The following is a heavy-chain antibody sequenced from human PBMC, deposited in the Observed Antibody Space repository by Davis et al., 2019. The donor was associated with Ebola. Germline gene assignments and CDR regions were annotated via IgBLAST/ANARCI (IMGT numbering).Heavy chain of an antibody. D-gene: IGHD4-11*01. V-gene: IGHV1-3*01. CDR1: GYTFTSYA. CDR2: INAGNGNT. CDR3: AREGGDTVTTILYYYGMDV. Sequence: AASVKVSCKASGYTFTSYAMHWVRQAPGQRLEWMGWINAGNGNTKYSQKFQGRVTITRDTSASTAYMELSSLRSDDTAVYYCAREGGDTVTTILYYYGMDVWGQGTTVTVSS. J-gene: IGHJ6*02.